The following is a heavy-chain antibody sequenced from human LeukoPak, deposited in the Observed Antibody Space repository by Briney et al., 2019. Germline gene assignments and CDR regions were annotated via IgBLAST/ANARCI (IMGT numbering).Heavy chain of an antibody. V-gene: IGHV3-21*01. D-gene: IGHD6-19*01. CDR3: ARDQSYSSGSADY. J-gene: IGHJ4*02. CDR2: ISDSGPNT. Sequence: PGGSLRLSCSASGFTFNNYAMNWVRQAPGKGLEWVSSISDSGPNTYYADSVKGRFTISRDNAKNSLYLQMDSLRAEDTAVYYCARDQSYSSGSADYWGQGTLVTVSS. CDR1: GFTFNNYA.